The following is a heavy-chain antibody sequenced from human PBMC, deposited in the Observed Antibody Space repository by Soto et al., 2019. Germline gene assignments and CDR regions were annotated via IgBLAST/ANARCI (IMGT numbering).Heavy chain of an antibody. Sequence: EVQLVESGGGLVQPGGSLKLSCAASGFAFSGSAMHWVRQASGKGLEWVGRIRSKGNSYATAYAASVKGRFTISRDDSKNTAYLQMNSLMTEDTAVYYCSRQASDFWNGGPQYYMDVWGKGTTIIVSS. V-gene: IGHV3-73*01. CDR1: GFAFSGSA. D-gene: IGHD3-3*01. CDR3: SRQASDFWNGGPQYYMDV. CDR2: IRSKGNSYAT. J-gene: IGHJ6*03.